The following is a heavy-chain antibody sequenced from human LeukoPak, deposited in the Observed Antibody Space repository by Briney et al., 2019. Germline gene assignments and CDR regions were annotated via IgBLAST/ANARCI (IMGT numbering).Heavy chain of an antibody. CDR3: AKDYDFWSGYPRCYFDH. CDR2: IRYDGSNK. J-gene: IGHJ4*01. Sequence: PGGSLRLSCAAYGFTFSSYGMHWVRQAPGKGLEWVAFIRYDGSNKYYADSVKGRFTISRDNSKNTLYLQMNSLRAEVTAVYYCAKDYDFWSGYPRCYFDHGGQEPWSPSPQ. CDR1: GFTFSSYG. D-gene: IGHD3-3*01. V-gene: IGHV3-30*02.